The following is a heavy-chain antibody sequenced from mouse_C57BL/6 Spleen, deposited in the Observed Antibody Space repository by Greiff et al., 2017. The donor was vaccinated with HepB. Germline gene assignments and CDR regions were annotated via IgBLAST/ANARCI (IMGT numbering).Heavy chain of an antibody. D-gene: IGHD2-2*01. CDR2: INPNNGGT. Sequence: VQLQQSGPELVKPGASVKIPCKASGYTFTDYNMDWVKQSHGKSLEWIGDINPNNGGTIYNQKFKGKATLTVDKSSSTAYMELRSLTSEDTAVYYCARSRMVVTTVMDYWGQGTSVTVSS. CDR1: GYTFTDYN. CDR3: ARSRMVVTTVMDY. J-gene: IGHJ4*01. V-gene: IGHV1-18*01.